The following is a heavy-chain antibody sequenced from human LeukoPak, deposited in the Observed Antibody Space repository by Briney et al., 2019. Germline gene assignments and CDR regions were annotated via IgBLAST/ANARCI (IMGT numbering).Heavy chain of an antibody. CDR3: AKEERLVIILPFDY. Sequence: PGGSLRLSCAASGFTFSSYGMHWVRQAPGKGLEWVAVISYDGSNKYYADYVKGRFTISRDNSKNTLYLQMNSLSAEDTAVYYCAKEERLVIILPFDYWGQGTLVTVSS. V-gene: IGHV3-30*18. CDR1: GFTFSSYG. D-gene: IGHD3-9*01. J-gene: IGHJ4*02. CDR2: ISYDGSNK.